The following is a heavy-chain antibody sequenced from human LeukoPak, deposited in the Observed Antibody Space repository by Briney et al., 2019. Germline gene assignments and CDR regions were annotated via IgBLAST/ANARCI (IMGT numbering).Heavy chain of an antibody. D-gene: IGHD5-18*01. CDR2: ISWNSGSI. CDR3: EKVGDTAMVLDY. J-gene: IGHJ4*02. Sequence: GRSLRLSCAASGFTFDDYAMHWVRHAPGKGLEWVSGISWNSGSIGYADSVKGRFTISRDNAKNSLYLQMNSLRAEDTALYYCEKVGDTAMVLDYWGQGTLVTVSS. V-gene: IGHV3-9*01. CDR1: GFTFDDYA.